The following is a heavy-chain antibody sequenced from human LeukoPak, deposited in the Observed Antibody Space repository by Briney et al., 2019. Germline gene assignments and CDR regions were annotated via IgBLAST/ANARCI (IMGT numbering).Heavy chain of an antibody. J-gene: IGHJ6*02. D-gene: IGHD6-13*01. V-gene: IGHV4-59*01. Sequence: PSETLSLTCTVSGGSISSYYWSWIRQPPGKGLEWIGYIYYSGSTNYSPSLKSRVTISVDTSKNQFSLKLSSVTAADTAVYYCARRVSSWNPNLYYYGMDVWGQGTTVTVSS. CDR3: ARRVSSWNPNLYYYGMDV. CDR1: GGSISSYY. CDR2: IYYSGST.